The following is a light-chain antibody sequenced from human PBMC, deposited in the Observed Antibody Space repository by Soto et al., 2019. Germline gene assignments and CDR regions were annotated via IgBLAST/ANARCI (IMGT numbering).Light chain of an antibody. Sequence: EIVLTQSPGTLSLSPGDRATLSCRASQSVSSSYLAWYQQKPGQAPRLLIYGASSRATGIPDRFSGSGSGTDFTLTISRLEPEDFAVYYCQQYGSSFSTTFGQGTRLESK. CDR1: QSVSSSY. CDR3: QQYGSSFSTT. CDR2: GAS. J-gene: IGKJ5*01. V-gene: IGKV3-20*01.